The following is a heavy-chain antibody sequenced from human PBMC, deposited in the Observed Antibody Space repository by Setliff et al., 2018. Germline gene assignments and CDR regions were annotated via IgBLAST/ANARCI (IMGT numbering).Heavy chain of an antibody. CDR2: ISSSSSTT. D-gene: IGHD3-10*01. J-gene: IGHJ6*02. CDR1: GFTFDVSG. CDR3: ARAGAFGRLDV. Sequence: GGSLRLSCGTSGFTFDVSGMSWVRQAPGKGLEWLSYISSSSSTTYYADSVKGRFTISRDNAKNSLYLQMNSLRADDTAVNSCARAGAFGRLDVWGQGTTVTVSS. V-gene: IGHV3-48*01.